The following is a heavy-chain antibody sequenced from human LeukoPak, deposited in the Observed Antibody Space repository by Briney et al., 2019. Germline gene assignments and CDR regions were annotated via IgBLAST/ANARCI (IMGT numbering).Heavy chain of an antibody. D-gene: IGHD6-19*01. CDR2: ISSNGGST. V-gene: IGHV3-64*01. Sequence: TGGSLRLSCADSGFTFSSYAMHWVRQAPGRGLEYVSAISSNGGSTYYANSVKGRFTISRDNSKNTLHLQMGSLRAEDMAVYYCARDSIAVAGTIDYWGQGTLVTVSS. J-gene: IGHJ4*02. CDR1: GFTFSSYA. CDR3: ARDSIAVAGTIDY.